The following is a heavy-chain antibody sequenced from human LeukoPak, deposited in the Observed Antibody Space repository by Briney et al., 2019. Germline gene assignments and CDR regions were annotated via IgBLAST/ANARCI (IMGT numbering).Heavy chain of an antibody. CDR2: ISGSSSYI. CDR3: ARGRDGDYGIDYFDY. J-gene: IGHJ4*02. D-gene: IGHD4-17*01. Sequence: GGSLRLSCAASGFTFDDYGMNWVRQAPGKGLEWVSSISGSSSYIYYAGSVKGRFTISRDNAKNSLYLQMNSLRAEDTAVYYCARGRDGDYGIDYFDYWGQGTLVTVSS. V-gene: IGHV3-21*01. CDR1: GFTFDDYG.